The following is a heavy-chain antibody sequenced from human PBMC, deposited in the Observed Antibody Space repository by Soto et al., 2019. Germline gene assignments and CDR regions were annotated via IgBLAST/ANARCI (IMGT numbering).Heavy chain of an antibody. CDR3: ARQADYDSSGYYPDALEI. Sequence: GESLKISCMGSGYSFTSYWIGWVSQIPGKDLEWMAIIYTGDFDTRYSPSFQGQVTISADKSISTAYLQWSSLKASDTAMYYCARQADYDSSGYYPDALEIWGQGTMVTVAS. CDR1: GYSFTSYW. V-gene: IGHV5-51*01. CDR2: IYTGDFDT. J-gene: IGHJ3*02. D-gene: IGHD3-22*01.